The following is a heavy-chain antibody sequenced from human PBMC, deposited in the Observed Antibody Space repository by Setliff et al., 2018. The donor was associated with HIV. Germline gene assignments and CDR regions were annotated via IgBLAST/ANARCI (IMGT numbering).Heavy chain of an antibody. CDR2: FYYRGTT. CDR1: GGSLSGNYY. CDR3: ARGNIDYWTGYYSRSGYFYYMDV. D-gene: IGHD3-3*01. V-gene: IGHV4-31*03. J-gene: IGHJ6*03. Sequence: TLSLTCTATGGSLSGNYYWTWIRQHPGKGLEWIGYFYYRGTTYYTPSLKSRVTISVDSSKNQFSMKLTSVTAADTAVYYCARGNIDYWTGYYSRSGYFYYMDVWGRGTTVTVSS.